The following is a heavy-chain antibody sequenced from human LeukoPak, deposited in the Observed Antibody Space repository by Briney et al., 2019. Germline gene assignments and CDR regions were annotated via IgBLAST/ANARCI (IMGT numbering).Heavy chain of an antibody. D-gene: IGHD2-21*02. CDR3: ARDQVGCGGDCYGDGFDL. CDR1: GFIVSSNY. Sequence: PGGSLRLSRAASGFIVSSNYMNWVRQAPGKGLEWVSVLYADGGTAYADSVKGRFTVSRDNSKNTLYLQMNSLRVEDTAVYYCARDQVGCGGDCYGDGFDLWGQGTLVTVSS. J-gene: IGHJ3*01. CDR2: LYADGGT. V-gene: IGHV3-66*01.